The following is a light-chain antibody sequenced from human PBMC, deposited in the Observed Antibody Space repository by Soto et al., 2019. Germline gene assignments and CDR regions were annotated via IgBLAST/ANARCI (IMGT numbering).Light chain of an antibody. Sequence: QSALTQPRSVSGSPGQSVTISCTGTSSDVGGYNYVSWYQQHPGKAPKLMIYDVSKRPSGVPDRFSGSKSGNTASLTIPRLQAEDEADYYCCSYAGSYTFVVFGGGTKLTVL. J-gene: IGLJ2*01. V-gene: IGLV2-11*01. CDR2: DVS. CDR1: SSDVGGYNY. CDR3: CSYAGSYTFVV.